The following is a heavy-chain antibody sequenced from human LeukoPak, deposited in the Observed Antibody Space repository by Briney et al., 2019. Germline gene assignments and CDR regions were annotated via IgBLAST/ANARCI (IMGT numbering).Heavy chain of an antibody. J-gene: IGHJ4*02. V-gene: IGHV5-51*01. CDR1: GYSFTSYW. CDR3: ASSQAYCSGGSCYSSEFGY. D-gene: IGHD2-15*01. Sequence: GESLKISCKGSGYSFTSYWIGWVRQMPGKGLEWMGIIYPGDSDTRYSPSFQGQVTISADKSISTAYLQWSSLKASDTAMYYCASSQAYCSGGSCYSSEFGYWGQGTLVTVSS. CDR2: IYPGDSDT.